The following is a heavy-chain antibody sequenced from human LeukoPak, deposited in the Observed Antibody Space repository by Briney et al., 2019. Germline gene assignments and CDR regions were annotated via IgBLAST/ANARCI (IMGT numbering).Heavy chain of an antibody. CDR1: GYTFTGYY. D-gene: IGHD6-13*01. Sequence: ASVKVSCKASGYTFTGYYMHWVRQAPGQGLEWMGWINPNSGGTNYAQKFQGWVTMTRDTSISTAYMELSRLRSDDTAVYYCARATSDILRIPAAEGFDYWGQGTLVTVSS. CDR2: INPNSGGT. V-gene: IGHV1-2*04. CDR3: ARATSDILRIPAAEGFDY. J-gene: IGHJ4*02.